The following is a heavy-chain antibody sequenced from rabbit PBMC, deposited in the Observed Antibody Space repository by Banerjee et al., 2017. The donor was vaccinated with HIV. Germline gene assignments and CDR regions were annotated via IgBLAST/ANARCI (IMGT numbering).Heavy chain of an antibody. J-gene: IGHJ2*01. CDR2: INTSSGNT. V-gene: IGHV1S45*01. D-gene: IGHD4-1*01. CDR1: GFSFSGSYW. Sequence: QEQLEESGGDLVKPEGSLTLTCTASGFSFSGSYWTCWVRQAPGKGLEWIACINTSSGNTVYASWAKGRFTISKTSSTTVTLQMTSLTAADTATYFCARDLAGYGCDQWGPGTLVTVS. CDR3: ARDLAGYGCDQ.